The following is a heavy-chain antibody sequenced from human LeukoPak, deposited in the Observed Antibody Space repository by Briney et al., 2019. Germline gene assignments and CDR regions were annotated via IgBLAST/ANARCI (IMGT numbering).Heavy chain of an antibody. D-gene: IGHD3-3*01. CDR1: GGPISSYY. Sequence: SETLSLTCTVSGGPISSYYWSWIRQPPGKGLEWIGYIYTSGSTNYNPSLKSRVTISVDTSKNQFSLKLSSVTAADTAVYYCARLKFAIFGVVIRPAGFDYWGQGTLVTVSS. V-gene: IGHV4-4*09. CDR3: ARLKFAIFGVVIRPAGFDY. J-gene: IGHJ4*02. CDR2: IYTSGST.